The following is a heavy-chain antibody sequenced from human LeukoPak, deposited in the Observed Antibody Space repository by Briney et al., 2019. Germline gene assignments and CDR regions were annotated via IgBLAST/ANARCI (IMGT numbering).Heavy chain of an antibody. D-gene: IGHD6-13*01. J-gene: IGHJ4*02. CDR3: ASGPIAAAGTRGDY. Sequence: PGGSLRLSCAASGFTFSSYSMNWVRQAPGKGLEWVAVISYDGSNKYYADSVKGRFTISRDNSKNTLYLQMNSLRAEDTAVYYCASGPIAAAGTRGDYWGQGTLVTVSS. CDR2: ISYDGSNK. CDR1: GFTFSSYS. V-gene: IGHV3-30*03.